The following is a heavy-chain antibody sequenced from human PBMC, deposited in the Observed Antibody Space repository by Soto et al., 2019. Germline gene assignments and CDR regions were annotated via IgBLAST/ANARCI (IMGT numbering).Heavy chain of an antibody. D-gene: IGHD5-12*01. J-gene: IGHJ6*02. Sequence: QAQLVQSGAEVKKPGASVNVSCKASGYDYVTYAITWVRQRPGQGLEWMGWISTLNGNTNYAQNFQGRVTMTKATSTRIVHLEMGSLTSNDMAVYYCARRGHVAWLDYYGMDVWGQGTPVTVSS. CDR1: GYDYVTYA. CDR2: ISTLNGNT. V-gene: IGHV1-18*03. CDR3: ARRGHVAWLDYYGMDV.